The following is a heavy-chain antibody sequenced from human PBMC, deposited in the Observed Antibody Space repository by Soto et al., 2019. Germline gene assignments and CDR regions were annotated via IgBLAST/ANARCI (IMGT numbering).Heavy chain of an antibody. V-gene: IGHV3-23*01. D-gene: IGHD3-3*01. CDR3: AKWGGFISLRSQGLFAAPKNVYYGIDV. J-gene: IGHJ6*02. Sequence: GGSLRLSCAASGFTFSSYALSWVRQSPGQGLEWVSIISGSGGSTYYADSVKGRFTISRDNSKNTLSLQMNSLKVEDTAVYYCAKWGGFISLRSQGLFAAPKNVYYGIDVWGQGTTVTVSS. CDR1: GFTFSSYA. CDR2: ISGSGGST.